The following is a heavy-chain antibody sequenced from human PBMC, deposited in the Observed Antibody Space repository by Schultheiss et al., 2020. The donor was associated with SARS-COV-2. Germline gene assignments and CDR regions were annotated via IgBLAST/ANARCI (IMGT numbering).Heavy chain of an antibody. CDR2: INAGNGNT. CDR3: ARVGLPVTTFDY. D-gene: IGHD4-17*01. V-gene: IGHV1-3*01. Sequence: ASVKVSCKASGYTFTRYAMHWVRQAPGQRLEWMGWINAGNGNTKYSQKFQGRVTMTTDTSTSTAYMELRSLRSDDTAVYYCARVGLPVTTFDYWGQGTLVTVSS. CDR1: GYTFTRYA. J-gene: IGHJ4*02.